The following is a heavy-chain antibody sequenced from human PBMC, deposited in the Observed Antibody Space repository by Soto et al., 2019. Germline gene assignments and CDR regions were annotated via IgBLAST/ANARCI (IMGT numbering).Heavy chain of an antibody. CDR2: IYYSGNT. CDR3: ASSSLYCLDG. D-gene: IGHD2-21*02. J-gene: IGHJ6*02. Sequence: SQSLSLTWSLSGGSISSGYYYWSWIRQPPGKGLEWIGKIYYSGNTYYNSSLKTRLIISLDTSKNKFSLKVGSVTAADTAVYHCASSSLYCLDGWGQGTTVTVSS. CDR1: GGSISSGYYY. V-gene: IGHV4-30-4*01.